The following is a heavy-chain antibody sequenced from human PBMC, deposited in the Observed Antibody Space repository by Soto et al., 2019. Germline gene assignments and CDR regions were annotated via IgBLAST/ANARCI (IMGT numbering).Heavy chain of an antibody. Sequence: ESVGDLVQPGRSLRLSCAASGFTFSSYEFNWVRQAPGKGLEWISYIGTSSTNIYYADSVKGRFTSSRDNAKNALYLQMNSLRAEDTAIYYCAREELNCGGDCFAFWGQGTLVTVSS. CDR1: GFTFSSYE. V-gene: IGHV3-48*03. CDR2: IGTSSTNI. D-gene: IGHD2-21*01. CDR3: AREELNCGGDCFAF. J-gene: IGHJ4*02.